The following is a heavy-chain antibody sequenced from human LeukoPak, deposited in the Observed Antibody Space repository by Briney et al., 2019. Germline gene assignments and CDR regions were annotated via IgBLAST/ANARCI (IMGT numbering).Heavy chain of an antibody. D-gene: IGHD5-24*01. V-gene: IGHV3-53*01. J-gene: IGHJ4*02. CDR1: GFTFSSYA. Sequence: GGSLRLSCAASGFTFSSYAMHWVRQAPGKGLEWVSVFYVGGATYYADSVKGRFTISRDNSENTLYLQMKSLRAEDTAVYYCARGDGYNFFDYWGQGTLVTVSS. CDR3: ARGDGYNFFDY. CDR2: FYVGGAT.